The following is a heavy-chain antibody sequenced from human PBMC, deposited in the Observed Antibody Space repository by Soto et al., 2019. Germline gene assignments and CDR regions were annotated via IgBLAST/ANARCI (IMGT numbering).Heavy chain of an antibody. V-gene: IGHV4-59*01. J-gene: IGHJ4*02. CDR3: ARAPELAYFDY. D-gene: IGHD6-13*01. Sequence: SETLSLTCTVSGGSISSYYWSWIRQPPGKGLEWIGYIYYSGSTNYNPSLKSRVTISVDTSKNQFSLKLSSVTAADTAVYYCARAPELAYFDYWGQGTLVTVSS. CDR2: IYYSGST. CDR1: GGSISSYY.